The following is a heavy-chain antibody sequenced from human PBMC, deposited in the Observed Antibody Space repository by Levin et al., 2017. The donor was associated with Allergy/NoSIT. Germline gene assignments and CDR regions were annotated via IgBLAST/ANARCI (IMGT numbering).Heavy chain of an antibody. J-gene: IGHJ6*03. Sequence: SQTLSLTCAVSGGSISSSNWWSWVRQPPGKGLEWIGEIYHSGSTNYNPSLKSRVTISVDKSKNQFSLKLSSVTAADTAVYYCARRHPVRYGSGTNWFGYYYMDVWGKGTTVTVSS. CDR3: ARRHPVRYGSGTNWFGYYYMDV. V-gene: IGHV4-4*02. D-gene: IGHD3-10*01. CDR2: IYHSGST. CDR1: GGSISSSNW.